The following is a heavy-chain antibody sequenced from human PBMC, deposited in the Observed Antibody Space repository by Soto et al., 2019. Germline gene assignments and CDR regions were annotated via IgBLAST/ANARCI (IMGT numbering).Heavy chain of an antibody. V-gene: IGHV4-30-4*01. Sequence: QVLQEESGPGLVKPSQSLSLTYTVSGGSVSSGYLYWSWIREPPGKGLEWIGYVYYSGSTYYSPSLGSRVTISIDTSKNPFSLKLKPVTASDAAVYFCATESRGSSPLLFDFWGQGALVSVSS. CDR1: GGSVSSGYLY. J-gene: IGHJ4*02. D-gene: IGHD3-22*01. CDR3: ATESRGSSPLLFDF. CDR2: VYYSGST.